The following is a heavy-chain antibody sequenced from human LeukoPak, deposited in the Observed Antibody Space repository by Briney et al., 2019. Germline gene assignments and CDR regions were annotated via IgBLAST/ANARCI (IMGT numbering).Heavy chain of an antibody. CDR2: XXXXGSNK. D-gene: IGHD3-22*01. Sequence: PGRSLRLSCAASXFTFSSYGXXWVRQAPXXXXXXXXXXXXXGSNKYYADSVKGRFTISRDNSKNTLYLQMNSLRAEDTAVYYCAKDGGGDSSGYFLNLYFDYWGQGTLVTVSS. CDR1: XFTFSSYG. J-gene: IGHJ4*02. V-gene: IGHV3-30*18. CDR3: AKDGGGDSSGYFLNLYFDY.